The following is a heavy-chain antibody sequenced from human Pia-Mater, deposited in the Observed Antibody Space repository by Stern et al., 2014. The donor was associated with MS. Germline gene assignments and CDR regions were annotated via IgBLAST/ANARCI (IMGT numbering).Heavy chain of an antibody. V-gene: IGHV4-30-4*01. Sequence: QVQLVESDQRLVGPSHTLPLTRTLSGGSISRGDYYWSWIRQPPGKGLDWIGYIYYSGSTYYNPSLKSRVTISVDTSKNQFSLKLSSVTAADTAVYYCAREGPRTGTLVYWGQGTLVTVSS. J-gene: IGHJ4*02. CDR3: AREGPRTGTLVY. D-gene: IGHD3/OR15-3a*01. CDR2: IYYSGST. CDR1: GGSISRGDYY.